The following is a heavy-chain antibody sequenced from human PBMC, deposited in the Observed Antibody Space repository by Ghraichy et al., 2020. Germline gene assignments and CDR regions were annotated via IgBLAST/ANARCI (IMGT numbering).Heavy chain of an antibody. CDR3: ARDHRSADTIFGVVPLNNWFDP. D-gene: IGHD3-3*01. V-gene: IGHV1-18*04. CDR2: ISAYNGNT. Sequence: ASVKVSCKASGYTFTSYGISWVRQAPGQGLEWMGWISAYNGNTNYAQKLQGRVTMTTDTSTSTAYMELRSLRSDDTAVYYCARDHRSADTIFGVVPLNNWFDPWGQGTLVTVSS. J-gene: IGHJ5*02. CDR1: GYTFTSYG.